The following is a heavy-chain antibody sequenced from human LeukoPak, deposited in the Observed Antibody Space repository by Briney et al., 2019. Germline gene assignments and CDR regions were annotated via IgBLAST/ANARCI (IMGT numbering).Heavy chain of an antibody. D-gene: IGHD2-2*01. CDR3: AKKESRYCSSTSCLIGMDV. Sequence: GGSLRLSCAASGFTFSSYAMSWVRQAPGKGLEWVSAISGSGGSTYYADSVKGRFTISRDNSKNTLYLQMNSLRAEDTAVYYCAKKESRYCSSTSCLIGMDVWGQGTTVTVSS. CDR1: GFTFSSYA. CDR2: ISGSGGST. J-gene: IGHJ6*02. V-gene: IGHV3-23*01.